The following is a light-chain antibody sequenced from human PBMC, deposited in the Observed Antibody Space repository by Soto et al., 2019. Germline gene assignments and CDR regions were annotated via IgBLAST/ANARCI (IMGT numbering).Light chain of an antibody. CDR3: CSYAGSYTWV. CDR1: SSDAGDYDY. CDR2: DVS. V-gene: IGLV2-11*01. Sequence: QSALTQPRSVSGSPGQSVTLSCAGASSDAGDYDYVSWYQQHPDKAPKLMIYDVSKRPSGVPDRFSGSKSGNTASLTISGLQADDDADYYCCSYAGSYTWVFGGGTKLTVL. J-gene: IGLJ3*02.